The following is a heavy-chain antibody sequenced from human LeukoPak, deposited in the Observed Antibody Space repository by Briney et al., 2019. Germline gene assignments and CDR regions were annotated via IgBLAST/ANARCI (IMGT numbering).Heavy chain of an antibody. V-gene: IGHV3-49*03. J-gene: IGHJ6*03. D-gene: IGHD6-13*01. CDR3: TRVIASSSWYNPYYYYYMDV. CDR1: GFTFGDYA. Sequence: PGGSLRLSCTASGFTFGDYAMSWFRQAPGKGLEWVGFIRSKAYGGTTEYAASVKGRFTISRDDSKSIAYLQMNSLKTEDTAVYYCTRVIASSSWYNPYYYYYMDVWGKGTTVTVSS. CDR2: IRSKAYGGTT.